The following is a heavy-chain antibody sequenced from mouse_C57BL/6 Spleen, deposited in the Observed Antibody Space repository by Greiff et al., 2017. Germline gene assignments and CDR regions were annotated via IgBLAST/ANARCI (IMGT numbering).Heavy chain of an antibody. J-gene: IGHJ2*01. Sequence: QVQLQQPGAELVRPGTSVKLSCKASGYTFNSYWMHWVNQRPGPGLEWIGVIDPSDSYTNYNQKFKGKATVTVDTSSSTAYMQLISLTSEDSAVYYCARRGTTGCFDYWGQGTTRTVSS. CDR2: IDPSDSYT. CDR1: GYTFNSYW. V-gene: IGHV1-59*01. CDR3: ARRGTTGCFDY. D-gene: IGHD1-1*01.